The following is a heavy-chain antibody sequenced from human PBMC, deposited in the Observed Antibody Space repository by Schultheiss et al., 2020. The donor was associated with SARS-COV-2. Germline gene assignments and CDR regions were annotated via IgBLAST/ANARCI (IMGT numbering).Heavy chain of an antibody. CDR1: GFTFSSHW. D-gene: IGHD2-15*01. Sequence: GGSLRLSCAASGFTFSSHWMHWVRQAPGKGLVWVANIKQDGSETHYVDSVKGRFTISRDNAKNSLYLLMITMRAEDTAGYYCARGVDRDYLDYWGQGALVTVSS. V-gene: IGHV3-7*04. CDR2: IKQDGSET. CDR3: ARGVDRDYLDY. J-gene: IGHJ4*02.